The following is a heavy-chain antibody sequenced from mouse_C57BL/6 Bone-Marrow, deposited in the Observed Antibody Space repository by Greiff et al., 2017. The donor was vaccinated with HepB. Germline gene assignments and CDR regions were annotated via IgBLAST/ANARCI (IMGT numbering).Heavy chain of an antibody. V-gene: IGHV1-59*01. D-gene: IGHD1-1*01. Sequence: VQLQQPGAELVRPGPSVKLSCKASGYTFTSYWMHWVKQRPGQGLEWIGVIDPSDSYTNYNQKLKGKATVTVDTSYSTAYIQLSSLPSEDSAVYYCARTPYSGISFMDYWGQGTPVTVSS. CDR3: ARTPYSGISFMDY. J-gene: IGHJ4*01. CDR1: GYTFTSYW. CDR2: IDPSDSYT.